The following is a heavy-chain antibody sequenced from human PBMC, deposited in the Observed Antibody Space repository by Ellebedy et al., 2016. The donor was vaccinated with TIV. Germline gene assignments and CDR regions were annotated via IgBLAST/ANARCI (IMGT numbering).Heavy chain of an antibody. D-gene: IGHD3-10*01. CDR1: GYTFTNYY. Sequence: ASVKVSXKASGYTFTNYYMHWVRQAPGHGLEWMGIINSRGGSTNYAQKFQGRVTMTRGTSTSTVYMELSSLRSEDTAVYYCARDRNLASGYFDHWGQGTPVTVSS. J-gene: IGHJ4*02. V-gene: IGHV1-46*01. CDR3: ARDRNLASGYFDH. CDR2: INSRGGST.